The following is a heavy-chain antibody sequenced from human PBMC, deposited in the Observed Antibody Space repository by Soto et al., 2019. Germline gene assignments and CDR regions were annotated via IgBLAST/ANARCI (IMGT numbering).Heavy chain of an antibody. V-gene: IGHV3-73*01. CDR1: GFTFSGSA. Sequence: GGSLRLSCAASGFTFSGSAMHWVRQASGKGLEWVGRIRSKANSYATADAASVKGRFTISRDASKNTAYLQMNSLKTEDTAVYYCTRHINSDSSAGPIRAYWGQGTLVTVSS. J-gene: IGHJ4*02. D-gene: IGHD6-25*01. CDR2: IRSKANSYAT. CDR3: TRHINSDSSAGPIRAY.